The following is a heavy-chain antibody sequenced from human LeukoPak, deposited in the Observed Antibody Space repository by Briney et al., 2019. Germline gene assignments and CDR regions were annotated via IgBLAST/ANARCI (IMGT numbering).Heavy chain of an antibody. Sequence: AGGSLRLSCAASEFTFNAYGMSWVRQAPGKGLEWVSGISGSGGSTHYADSVKGRFTISRDNSKNTLYLQMNSLRAEDTAVYYCAKDRHRDGYHCFDYWGQGTLVTVSS. CDR2: ISGSGGST. CDR3: AKDRHRDGYHCFDY. CDR1: EFTFNAYG. D-gene: IGHD5-24*01. V-gene: IGHV3-23*01. J-gene: IGHJ4*02.